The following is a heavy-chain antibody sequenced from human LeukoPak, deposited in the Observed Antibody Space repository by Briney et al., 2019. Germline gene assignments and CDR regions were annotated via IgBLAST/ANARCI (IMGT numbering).Heavy chain of an antibody. CDR3: ARGFCSGGSCPQDAFDI. CDR1: GYMFTGYY. Sequence: ASVKVSCKASGYMFTGYYVHWVRQGPGQGLEWMGIISPSGGSTNYAQRFQGRVTMTRDTSKSTVYMELSSLRSDDTAVSYCARGFCSGGSCPQDAFDIWGQGTMVTVSS. D-gene: IGHD2-15*01. V-gene: IGHV1-46*01. J-gene: IGHJ3*02. CDR2: ISPSGGST.